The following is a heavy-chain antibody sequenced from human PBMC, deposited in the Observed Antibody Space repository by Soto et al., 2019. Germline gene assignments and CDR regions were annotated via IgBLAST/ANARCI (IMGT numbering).Heavy chain of an antibody. CDR1: GFPFGPFW. CDR3: ARDRGNPDSFDI. Sequence: EVQLVESGGALVQPGESLRLSCAASGFPFGPFWMHWVRQAPGKGLEWVSHIHGDGYTTIYADSVKGRFTISRDNAKNTLYLKMNSLRAEDTAVYYCARDRGNPDSFDIWGQGTMVTVSS. CDR2: IHGDGYTT. J-gene: IGHJ3*02. D-gene: IGHD3-10*01. V-gene: IGHV3-74*01.